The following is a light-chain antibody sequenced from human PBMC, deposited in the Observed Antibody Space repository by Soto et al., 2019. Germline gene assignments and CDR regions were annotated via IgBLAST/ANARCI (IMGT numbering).Light chain of an antibody. CDR2: AAS. V-gene: IGKV3-15*01. J-gene: IGKJ3*01. Sequence: EIVMTQSPATLSVSPGDRATLSCRASESVTSSLAWYQQKPGQPPRLLIYAASTRATDVPARFSGGGSETEFTLTISSLQSEDFAVYFCQQYGGSPLFTFGPGTRVDFK. CDR1: ESVTSS. CDR3: QQYGGSPLFT.